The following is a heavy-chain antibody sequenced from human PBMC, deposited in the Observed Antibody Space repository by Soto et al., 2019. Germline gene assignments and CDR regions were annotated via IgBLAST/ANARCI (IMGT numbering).Heavy chain of an antibody. Sequence: SVKVSCKASGGTFSSYAISWVRQAPGQGLEWMGGIIPIYGTANYAQKFQGRVTITADASTNTAYMELNSLISEDTAVYYCATPQDYDGCLDSWGQGTLVTVYS. CDR1: GGTFSSYA. CDR3: ATPQDYDGCLDS. V-gene: IGHV1-69*13. D-gene: IGHD3-22*01. CDR2: IIPIYGTA. J-gene: IGHJ4*02.